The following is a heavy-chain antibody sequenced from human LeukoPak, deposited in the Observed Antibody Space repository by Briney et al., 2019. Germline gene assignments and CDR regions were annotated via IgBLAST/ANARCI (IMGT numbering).Heavy chain of an antibody. CDR1: GGSFSGYY. D-gene: IGHD6-19*01. J-gene: IGHJ4*02. CDR2: INHSGST. CDR3: ARTGKFRYSSGWFNY. V-gene: IGHV4-34*01. Sequence: SETLSLTCAVYGGSFSGYYWSWIRQPPGKGLEWIGEINHSGSTNYNPSLKSRVTISVDTSKSQFSLKLSSVTAADTAVYYCARTGKFRYSSGWFNYWGQGTLVTVSS.